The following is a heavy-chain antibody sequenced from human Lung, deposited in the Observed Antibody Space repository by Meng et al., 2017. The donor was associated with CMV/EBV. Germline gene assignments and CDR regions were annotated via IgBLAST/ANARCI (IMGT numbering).Heavy chain of an antibody. V-gene: IGHV7-4-1*01. J-gene: IGHJ4*02. CDR2: ININTGNP. CDR1: GYTFTSSS. Sequence: QSGSELKKPGDSVKVSCPAAGYTFTSSSMNWVRHAPGQGLEWMGWININTGNPTYAQGFTGRFVFSLDTSVNTAYLQIDSLKADDTAAYYCARGNGWRFDYWGQGTLVTVSS. CDR3: ARGNGWRFDY. D-gene: IGHD6-19*01.